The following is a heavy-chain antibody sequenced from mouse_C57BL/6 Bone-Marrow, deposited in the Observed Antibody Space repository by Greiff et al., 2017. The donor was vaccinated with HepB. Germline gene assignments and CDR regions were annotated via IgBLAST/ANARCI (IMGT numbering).Heavy chain of an antibody. Sequence: QVQLQQSGAELARPGASVKLSCKASGYTFTSYGISWVKQRTGQGLEWIGEIYPRSGNTYYNEKFKGKATLTADKSSSTAYMELRSLTSEDSAVYFCARWVYYGSRHYAMDYWGQGTSVTVSS. D-gene: IGHD1-1*01. J-gene: IGHJ4*01. CDR3: ARWVYYGSRHYAMDY. CDR2: IYPRSGNT. V-gene: IGHV1-81*01. CDR1: GYTFTSYG.